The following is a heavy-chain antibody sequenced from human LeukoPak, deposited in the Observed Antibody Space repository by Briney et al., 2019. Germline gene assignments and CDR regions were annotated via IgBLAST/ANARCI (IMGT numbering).Heavy chain of an antibody. J-gene: IGHJ4*02. CDR1: GFTFFYYA. D-gene: IGHD4-17*01. CDR2: ISGSGGTK. V-gene: IGHV3-23*01. Sequence: GGSLRLSCAASGFTFFYYAMSWVRQAPGKGLEWLSAISGSGGTKYYADSVKGRFTISRDNSKNTLYLQMTSLRAEDTAVYYCAKTYGDFGYYFDYWGQGTLVTVSS. CDR3: AKTYGDFGYYFDY.